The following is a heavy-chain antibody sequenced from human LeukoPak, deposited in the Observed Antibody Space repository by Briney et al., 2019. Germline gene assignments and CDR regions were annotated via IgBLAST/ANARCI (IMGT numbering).Heavy chain of an antibody. V-gene: IGHV1-46*01. Sequence: ASVKVSCKAFGYTFTSNYMHWVRQAPGQGPEWMGVISPSGGSTTYAQKFQGRVTLTRDMSTSTDYLELSSLRSEDTAVYYCARATYYDSSGPFSGWGQGTLVTVSS. CDR1: GYTFTSNY. CDR3: ARATYYDSSGPFSG. CDR2: ISPSGGST. D-gene: IGHD3-22*01. J-gene: IGHJ4*02.